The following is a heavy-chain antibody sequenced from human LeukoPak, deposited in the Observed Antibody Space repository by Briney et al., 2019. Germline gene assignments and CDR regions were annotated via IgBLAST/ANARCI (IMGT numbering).Heavy chain of an antibody. V-gene: IGHV1-18*01. J-gene: IGHJ4*02. CDR1: GYTFTSYG. CDR3: ARVIHAYYDILTGYYDY. CDR2: ISAYNGNT. Sequence: ASVTVSCTASGYTFTSYGISWVRQAPGQGLEWMGWISAYNGNTNYAQKLQGRVTMTTDTSTSTAYMELRSLRSDDTAVYYCARVIHAYYDILTGYYDYWGQGTLVTVSS. D-gene: IGHD3-9*01.